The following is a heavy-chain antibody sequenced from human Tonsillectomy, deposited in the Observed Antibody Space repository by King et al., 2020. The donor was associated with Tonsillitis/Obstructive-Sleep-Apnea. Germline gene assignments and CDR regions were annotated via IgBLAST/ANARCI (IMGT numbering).Heavy chain of an antibody. J-gene: IGHJ4*02. V-gene: IGHV3-20*04. CDR1: GFTCDYYG. Sequence: VQLVESGGGVVRPGGSLRLSCAASGFTCDYYGMSWVRQAPGKGLEWVSGINWNGCSTCYADSVKGRFTISRDNAKNSLYLQMNSLRAEDTALYYCAREKGGNSVWVFDYWGQGTLVTVSS. CDR3: AREKGGNSVWVFDY. CDR2: INWNGCST. D-gene: IGHD4-23*01.